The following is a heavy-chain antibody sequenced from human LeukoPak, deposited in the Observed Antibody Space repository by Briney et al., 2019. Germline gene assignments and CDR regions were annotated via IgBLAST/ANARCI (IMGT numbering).Heavy chain of an antibody. V-gene: IGHV3-30-3*01. CDR3: ARDRGDFPHWYFDL. Sequence: GGSLRLSCAASGFTFSSYAMHWVRQAPGKGLEWVAVISYDGSNKYYADSVKGRFTISRDNSKNTLYLQMNSLRAEDTAVYYCARDRGDFPHWYFDLWGRGTLVTVSS. CDR1: GFTFSSYA. CDR2: ISYDGSNK. J-gene: IGHJ2*01. D-gene: IGHD2-21*02.